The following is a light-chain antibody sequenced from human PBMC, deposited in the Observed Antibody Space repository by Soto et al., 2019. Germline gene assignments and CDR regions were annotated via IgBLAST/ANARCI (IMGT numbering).Light chain of an antibody. CDR2: GNN. V-gene: IGLV1-40*01. J-gene: IGLJ3*02. CDR1: GGGYD. Sequence: QAVVTQPPSVSGAPGQRVTISCIGGGYDVHWYQQLPGTAHKLLIYGNNNRPLGVPDRFSGSKSGTSASLAITGLQAEDEADYYCQSYDSSLSGWVFGGGTKLTVL. CDR3: QSYDSSLSGWV.